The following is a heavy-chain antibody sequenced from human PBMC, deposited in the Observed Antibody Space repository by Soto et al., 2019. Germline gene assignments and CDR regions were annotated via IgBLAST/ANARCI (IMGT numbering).Heavy chain of an antibody. J-gene: IGHJ4*02. V-gene: IGHV1-18*01. CDR1: GYTFTSYG. CDR2: ISAYNGNT. Sequence: ASVKVSCKASGYTFTSYGISWVRQAPGQGLEWMGWISAYNGNTNYAQKLQGRVTMTTDTSTSTAYMELRSLRSVDTAVYYCGRDWAAAGPFDYWGQGTLVTVSS. CDR3: GRDWAAAGPFDY. D-gene: IGHD6-13*01.